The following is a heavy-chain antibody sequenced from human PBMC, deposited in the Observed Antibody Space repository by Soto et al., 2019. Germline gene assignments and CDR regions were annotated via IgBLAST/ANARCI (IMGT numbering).Heavy chain of an antibody. CDR3: ARAESGYHSPDQ. CDR2: ISYNSVSF. V-gene: IGHV3-9*01. Sequence: EVQLVESGGDLVQPGRSLRLSCVGSGFSFDDYAMHWVRQAPGRGLEWVSGISYNSVSFTYAASVRGRFTISRDNANNSLYLQINSLTVADTAVYYCARAESGYHSPDQWGQGTLVTVSS. CDR1: GFSFDDYA. J-gene: IGHJ4*02. D-gene: IGHD5-12*01.